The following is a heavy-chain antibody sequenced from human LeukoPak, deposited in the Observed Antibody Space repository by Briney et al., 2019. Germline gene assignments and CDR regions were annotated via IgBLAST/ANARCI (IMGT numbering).Heavy chain of an antibody. Sequence: GGSVRLSCAASGFTFSNAWMAWARQAPGKGLEWVGRIKSKTDGGTADYAAPVKGRFTISRDDSKNTLCLQMNSLKTEDTAVYYCTTDWTPNYSYGTFDYWAQRILVTVSS. D-gene: IGHD5-18*01. V-gene: IGHV3-15*01. CDR2: IKSKTDGGTA. J-gene: IGHJ4*02. CDR3: TTDWTPNYSYGTFDY. CDR1: GFTFSNAW.